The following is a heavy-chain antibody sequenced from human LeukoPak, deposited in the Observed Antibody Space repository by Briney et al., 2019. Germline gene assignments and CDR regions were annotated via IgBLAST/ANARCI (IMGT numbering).Heavy chain of an antibody. J-gene: IGHJ4*02. D-gene: IGHD5-24*01. CDR3: ATTLMRRWYFDY. Sequence: SETLSLTCNVSGGSISSSNYYWGWIRQPPGKGLEWIGSIYYSGRTYYNPSLKSRVTMSVDTPKNQFSLKLSSVTVADTAVYYCATTLMRRWYFDYWGQGTLATASS. V-gene: IGHV4-39*07. CDR1: GGSISSSNYY. CDR2: IYYSGRT.